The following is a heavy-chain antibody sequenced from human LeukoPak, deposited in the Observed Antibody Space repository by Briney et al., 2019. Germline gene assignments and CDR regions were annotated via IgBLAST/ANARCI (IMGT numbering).Heavy chain of an antibody. J-gene: IGHJ3*02. CDR3: ARGVVVAATPHAFDI. CDR2: INPSGGST. Sequence: ASVKVSCKASGYTFTGYYMHWVRQAPGQGLEWMAIINPSGGSTSYAQTFQGRVTMTRDTSTSTVYIELSSLRSEDTAVYYCARGVVVAATPHAFDIWGQGTMVTVSS. V-gene: IGHV1-46*01. CDR1: GYTFTGYY. D-gene: IGHD2-15*01.